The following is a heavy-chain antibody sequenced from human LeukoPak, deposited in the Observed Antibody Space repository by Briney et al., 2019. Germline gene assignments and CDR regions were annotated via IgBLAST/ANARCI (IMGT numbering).Heavy chain of an antibody. J-gene: IGHJ4*02. CDR2: IYHSGST. CDR1: GGSISSGGYS. D-gene: IGHD6-13*01. V-gene: IGHV4-30-2*01. Sequence: PSETLSLTCAVFGGSISSGGYSWSWIRQPPGKGLEWIGYIYHSGSTYYNPSLKSRVTISVDRSKNQFSLKLSSVTAADTAVYYCARASAAWAAAGTFDYWGQGTLVTVSS. CDR3: ARASAAWAAAGTFDY.